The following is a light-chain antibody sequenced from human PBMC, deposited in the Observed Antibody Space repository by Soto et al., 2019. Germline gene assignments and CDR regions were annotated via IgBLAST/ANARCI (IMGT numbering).Light chain of an antibody. J-gene: IGKJ3*01. V-gene: IGKV1-17*01. CDR2: ATS. Sequence: DIQMTQSPSSLSASVGDRVTITCRASQGIGNNLGWYQQKAGKAPQRLISATSRLESGVPSTFSGSGSGTEFILKISSLQPEDFATYSCLQHNTYPFTFGPGTKVDIK. CDR1: QGIGNN. CDR3: LQHNTYPFT.